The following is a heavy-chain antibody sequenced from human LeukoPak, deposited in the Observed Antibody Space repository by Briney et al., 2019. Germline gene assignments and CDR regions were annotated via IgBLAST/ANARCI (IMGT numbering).Heavy chain of an antibody. CDR1: GGSISSSSYY. CDR2: IYYSGST. J-gene: IGHJ4*02. V-gene: IGHV4-39*01. CDR3: ARHGPENYDILTGYYTPIPYYFDY. Sequence: SETLSLTCTVSGGSISSSSYYWGWIRQPPGKGLEWIGSIYYSGSTYYNPSLKSRVTISVDTSKNQFSLKLSSVTAADTAVYYRARHGPENYDILTGYYTPIPYYFDYWGQGTLVTVSS. D-gene: IGHD3-9*01.